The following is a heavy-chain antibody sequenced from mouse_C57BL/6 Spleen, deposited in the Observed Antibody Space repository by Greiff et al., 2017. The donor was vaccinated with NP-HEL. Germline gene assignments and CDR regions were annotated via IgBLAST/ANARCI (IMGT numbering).Heavy chain of an antibody. D-gene: IGHD3-2*02. V-gene: IGHV1-55*01. CDR3: ARGRQLRRGGYFDY. CDR1: GYTFTSYW. J-gene: IGHJ2*01. Sequence: QVQLQQPGAELVKPGASVKMSCKASGYTFTSYWITWVKQRPGQGLEWIGDIYPGSGSTNYNEKFKSKATLTVDTSSSTAYMQLSSLTSEDSAVYYGARGRQLRRGGYFDYWGQGTTLTVSS. CDR2: IYPGSGST.